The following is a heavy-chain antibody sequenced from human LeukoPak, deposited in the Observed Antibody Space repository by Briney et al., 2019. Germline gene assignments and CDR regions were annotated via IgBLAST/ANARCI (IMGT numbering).Heavy chain of an antibody. Sequence: SETLSLTCAVYGGSFSGYYWSWIRQPPGKGLEWIGEINHSGSTNYNPSLKSRVTISVDTSKNQFSLKLSSVTAADTAVYYCARGDFGVTTGDYWGQGTLVTVSS. CDR3: ARGDFGVTTGDY. J-gene: IGHJ4*02. V-gene: IGHV4-34*01. CDR1: GGSFSGYY. CDR2: INHSGST. D-gene: IGHD4-11*01.